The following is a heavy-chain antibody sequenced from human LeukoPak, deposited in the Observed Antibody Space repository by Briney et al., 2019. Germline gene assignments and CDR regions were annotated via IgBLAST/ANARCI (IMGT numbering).Heavy chain of an antibody. D-gene: IGHD6-25*01. V-gene: IGHV3-48*03. CDR3: ARDGDRTPAVPFDY. J-gene: IGHJ4*02. CDR1: GFIFSTYA. CDR2: ISSSGSTI. Sequence: GGSLRLSCAASGFIFSTYAMNWVRQAPEKGLEWVSYISSSGSTIYYADSVKGRFTSFRDTVKKSLYLQMNSLRAEDTAIYYCARDGDRTPAVPFDYWGQGTLVTVSS.